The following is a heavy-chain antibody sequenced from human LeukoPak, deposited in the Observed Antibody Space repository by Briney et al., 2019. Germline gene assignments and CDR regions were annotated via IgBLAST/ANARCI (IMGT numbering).Heavy chain of an antibody. CDR3: ARAARGYSYGSYWFDP. V-gene: IGHV1-2*06. Sequence: ASVKVSCKASGYTLTGYYMHWVRQAPGQGLEWMGRINPNSGGTNYAQKFQGRVTMTRDTSISTAYMELSRLRSDDTAVYYCARAARGYSYGSYWFDPWGQGTLVTVSS. J-gene: IGHJ5*02. CDR2: INPNSGGT. D-gene: IGHD5-18*01. CDR1: GYTLTGYY.